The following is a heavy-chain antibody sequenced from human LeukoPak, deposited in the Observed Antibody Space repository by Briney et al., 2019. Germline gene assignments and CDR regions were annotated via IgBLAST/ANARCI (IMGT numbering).Heavy chain of an antibody. J-gene: IGHJ3*02. CDR1: GGSFSSYY. CDR2: IYYSGST. Sequence: SETLSLTCAVYGGSFSSYYWSWIRQPPGKGLEWIGNIYYSGSTNYNPSLRSRLTMSVDTSKNQCSLKVSSVTAADTAVYYCARYETGTDAFDIWGQGTMVTVSS. V-gene: IGHV4-59*01. CDR3: ARYETGTDAFDI. D-gene: IGHD1-1*01.